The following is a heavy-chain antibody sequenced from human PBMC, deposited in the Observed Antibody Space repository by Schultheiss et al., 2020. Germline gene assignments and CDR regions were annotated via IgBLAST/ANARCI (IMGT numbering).Heavy chain of an antibody. Sequence: SQTLSLTCTVSGGSISSHYWSWIRQPPGRGLELIGYMYYAGSPRYNPSLKSRVTISVDTSKNRFSLKLSSVTAADTAVYYCARHINSDSSGYYHSYYYYGMDVWGQGTTVTVSS. CDR1: GGSISSHY. J-gene: IGHJ6*02. CDR2: MYYAGSP. V-gene: IGHV4-59*08. D-gene: IGHD3-22*01. CDR3: ARHINSDSSGYYHSYYYYGMDV.